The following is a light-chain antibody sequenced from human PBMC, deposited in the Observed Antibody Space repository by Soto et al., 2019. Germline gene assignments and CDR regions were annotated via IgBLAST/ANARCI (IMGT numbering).Light chain of an antibody. J-gene: IGKJ4*01. CDR3: QQSDSLPRT. V-gene: IGKV1-33*01. CDR1: QDISNY. Sequence: DIQMTQSPSSLSASVGDRVTITCQASQDISNYLNWYQQKPGKAPKVLIYDASNLKTGVPSRFSGSGSGTDFTFTITSLQPEDIATYYCQQSDSLPRTFGGGTKVDIK. CDR2: DAS.